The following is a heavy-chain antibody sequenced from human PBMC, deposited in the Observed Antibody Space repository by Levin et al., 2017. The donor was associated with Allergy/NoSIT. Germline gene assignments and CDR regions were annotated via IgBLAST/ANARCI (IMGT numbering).Heavy chain of an antibody. V-gene: IGHV3-30-3*01. Sequence: GGSLRLSCAASGFTFSSYAMHWVRQAPGKGLEWVAVISYDGSNKYYADSVKGRFTISRDNSKNTLYLQMNSLRAEDTAVYYCARDIKGYCSGGSCSYFQHWGQGTLVTVSS. D-gene: IGHD2-15*01. J-gene: IGHJ1*01. CDR2: ISYDGSNK. CDR1: GFTFSSYA. CDR3: ARDIKGYCSGGSCSYFQH.